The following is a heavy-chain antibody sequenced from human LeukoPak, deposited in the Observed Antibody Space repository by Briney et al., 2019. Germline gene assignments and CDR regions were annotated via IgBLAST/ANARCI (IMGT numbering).Heavy chain of an antibody. CDR1: GFTFSSYW. V-gene: IGHV3-30*18. J-gene: IGHJ4*02. CDR3: AKDNVAAAGRYFDY. Sequence: GGSLRLSCAASGFTFSSYWMSWVRQAPGKGLEWVALISYDESNKYFADSVKGRFTISRDNSKNTLYLQMHSLRAEDTAVYYCAKDNVAAAGRYFDYWGQGTLVTVSS. CDR2: ISYDESNK. D-gene: IGHD6-13*01.